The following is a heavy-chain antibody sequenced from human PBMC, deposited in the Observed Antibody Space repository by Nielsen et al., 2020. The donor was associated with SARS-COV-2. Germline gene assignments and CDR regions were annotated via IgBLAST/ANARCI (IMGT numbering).Heavy chain of an antibody. CDR3: VRVRDDGYYFDTGPFDY. D-gene: IGHD2-21*02. CDR2: IRIDGRVT. J-gene: IGHJ4*02. Sequence: SCAASGFTLSNFGMDWVRQTPGKGLAWVAHIRIDGRVTIYADSVKGRFTISRDDAENTVFLEMNSLRVDDTAMYYCVRVRDDGYYFDTGPFDYWGQGTLVSVSS. CDR1: GFTLSNFG. V-gene: IGHV3-74*01.